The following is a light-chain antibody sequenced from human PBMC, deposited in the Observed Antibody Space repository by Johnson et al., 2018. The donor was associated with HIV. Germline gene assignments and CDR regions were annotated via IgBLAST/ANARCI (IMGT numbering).Light chain of an antibody. Sequence: QPVLTQPPSVSAAPGQKVTISCSGSSSNIGSNSVSWYQDVPGTAPKLLIYENNKRPSGIPDRFSGSKSGTSATLGITGLQTGDEADYYCGTWDTSLSAYVFGTGTKVTVL. V-gene: IGLV1-51*01. CDR2: ENN. CDR3: GTWDTSLSAYV. CDR1: SSNIGSNS. J-gene: IGLJ1*01.